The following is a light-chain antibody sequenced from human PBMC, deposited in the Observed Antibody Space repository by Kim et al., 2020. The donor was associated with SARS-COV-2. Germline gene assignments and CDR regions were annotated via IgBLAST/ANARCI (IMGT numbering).Light chain of an antibody. Sequence: DIQMTQSPSSLSASVGDRVTITCRAVQSISTYLNWYQQKPGKAPKLLIYGAYSLQSGVPSRFSGSGSGTDFTLTISSLQPEDFATYFCQQSYNTPWTFGQGTKVDIK. J-gene: IGKJ1*01. CDR3: QQSYNTPWT. CDR2: GAY. V-gene: IGKV1-39*01. CDR1: QSISTY.